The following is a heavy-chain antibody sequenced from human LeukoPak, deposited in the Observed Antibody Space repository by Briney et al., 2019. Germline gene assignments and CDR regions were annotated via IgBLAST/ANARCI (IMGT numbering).Heavy chain of an antibody. J-gene: IGHJ4*02. D-gene: IGHD1-26*01. CDR2: ISPSGRTT. CDR1: GFTFSSYE. CDR3: AKVVLVGAIFGPGY. Sequence: GGSLRLSCAASGFTFSSYEMNWVRQAPGKGLEWVSAISPSGRTTDYADSVKGRFTISRDNSKNTLYLQMNSLRAEDTAVYYCAKVVLVGAIFGPGYWGQGTLVTVSS. V-gene: IGHV3-23*01.